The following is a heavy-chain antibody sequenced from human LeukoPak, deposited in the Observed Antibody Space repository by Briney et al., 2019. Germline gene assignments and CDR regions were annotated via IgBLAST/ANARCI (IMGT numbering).Heavy chain of an antibody. CDR3: AAARGY. CDR2: ISYDGSKK. V-gene: IGHV3-30*03. J-gene: IGHJ4*02. CDR1: GFTFSSYG. D-gene: IGHD6-6*01. Sequence: GGSLRLSCAASGFTFSSYGMHWVRQAPGKGLEWVAVISYDGSKKYYADSVKGRFTISRDNSKNTLYLQMNSLRAEDTALYYCAAARGYWGQGTLVTVSS.